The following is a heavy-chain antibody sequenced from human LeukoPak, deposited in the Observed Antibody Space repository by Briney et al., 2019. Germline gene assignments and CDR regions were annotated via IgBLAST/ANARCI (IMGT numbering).Heavy chain of an antibody. CDR2: ISYDGSNK. D-gene: IGHD3-16*02. J-gene: IGHJ4*02. V-gene: IGHV3-30*04. CDR3: ARGGELSLIVDY. Sequence: GGSLRLSCAASGFTFSSYAMHWVRQAPGKGLEWVAVISYDGSNKYYADSVKGRFTISRDNAKNSLYLQMNSLRDEDTAVYYCARGGELSLIVDYWGQGTLVTVSS. CDR1: GFTFSSYA.